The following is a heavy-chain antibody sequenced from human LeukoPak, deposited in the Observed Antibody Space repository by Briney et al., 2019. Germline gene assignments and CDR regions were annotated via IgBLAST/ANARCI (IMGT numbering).Heavy chain of an antibody. CDR3: ARGDYYDSDFDY. Sequence: SETLSLXCTVSGGSISSYYWSWIRQPPGKGLEWIGYIYYSGSTNYNPSLKSRVTISVDTSKNQFSLKLSSVTAADTAVYYCARGDYYDSDFDYWGQGTLVTVSS. CDR1: GGSISSYY. CDR2: IYYSGST. D-gene: IGHD3-22*01. V-gene: IGHV4-59*01. J-gene: IGHJ4*02.